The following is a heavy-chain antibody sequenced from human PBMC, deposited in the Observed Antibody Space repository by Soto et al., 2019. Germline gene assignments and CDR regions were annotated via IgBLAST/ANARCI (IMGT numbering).Heavy chain of an antibody. Sequence: PSETLSLTCAVSGVSISSGNWWTWVRQSPQRGLEYIGEIFHDGTANYYPSFEGRVAISVDTSKNQFSLKLTSVTAADTAIYFCARLIYDTRLNYMYFKFWGQGTLVTVYS. J-gene: IGHJ4*02. CDR3: ARLIYDTRLNYMYFKF. V-gene: IGHV4-4*02. CDR2: IFHDGTA. CDR1: GVSISSGNW. D-gene: IGHD2-8*01.